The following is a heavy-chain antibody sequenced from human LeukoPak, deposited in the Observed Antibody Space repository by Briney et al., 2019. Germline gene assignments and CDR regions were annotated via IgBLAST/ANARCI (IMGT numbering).Heavy chain of an antibody. D-gene: IGHD3-10*01. CDR3: ARASITMVRGVINYYYYGMDV. Sequence: KPGGSLRLSCAASGFTFSSYSMNWVRQAPGKGLEWVSSISSSSSYIYYADSVKGRFTISRDNAKNSLYLQMNSLRAEDTAVYYCARASITMVRGVINYYYYGMDVWGQGTTVTVSS. V-gene: IGHV3-21*01. CDR1: GFTFSSYS. CDR2: ISSSSSYI. J-gene: IGHJ6*02.